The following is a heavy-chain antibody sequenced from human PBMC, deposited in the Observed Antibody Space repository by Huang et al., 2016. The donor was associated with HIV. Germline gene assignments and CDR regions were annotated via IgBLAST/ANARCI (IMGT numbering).Heavy chain of an antibody. CDR3: VKGDIVGTANFFDY. V-gene: IGHV3-9*01. D-gene: IGHD1-26*01. CDR1: GFGFDNSA. J-gene: IGHJ4*02. CDR2: ISWNSANI. Sequence: EVQLVESGGNLIQTGGSLRLARAASGFGFDNSAMFWVRQAPGKWLEWVSSISWNSANIAYGDSVKGRFTISRDNARNSLYLQMNSLRPDDTALYYCVKGDIVGTANFFDYWGQGTQVSVSS.